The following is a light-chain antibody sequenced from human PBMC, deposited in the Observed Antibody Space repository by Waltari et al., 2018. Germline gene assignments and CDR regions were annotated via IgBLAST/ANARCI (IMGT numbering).Light chain of an antibody. V-gene: IGKV3-11*01. J-gene: IGKJ1*01. CDR3: QRRSNSPPWT. CDR2: DAS. Sequence: PGERATLSCRASQSVSTSLAWYQHTPGQAPRLLIYDASTRATGIPARFSGSGSGTDFTLTISSLEPEDFAVYYCQRRSNSPPWTFGQGTTVEVK. CDR1: QSVSTS.